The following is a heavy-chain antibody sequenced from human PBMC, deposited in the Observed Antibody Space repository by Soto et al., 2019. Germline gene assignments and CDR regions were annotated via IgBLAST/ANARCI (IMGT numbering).Heavy chain of an antibody. CDR1: GGSISSSSYY. CDR3: ATVPPARTAAGNPYYFDY. J-gene: IGHJ4*02. CDR2: IYYSGST. V-gene: IGHV4-39*01. D-gene: IGHD6-13*01. Sequence: SQTLSLTCTVSGGSISSSSYYWGWIRQPPGKGLEWIGSIYYSGSTYYNPSLKSRVTISVDTSKNQFSLKLSSVTAADTAVYYCATVPPARTAAGNPYYFDYWGQGTLVTVSS.